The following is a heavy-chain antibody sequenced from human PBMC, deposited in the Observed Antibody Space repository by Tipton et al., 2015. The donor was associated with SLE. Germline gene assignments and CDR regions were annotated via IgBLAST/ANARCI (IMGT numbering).Heavy chain of an antibody. Sequence: TLSLTCAVSGFSISSGYYWGWIRQPPGKGLEWLGSVYHSGTTYYNPSLKSRLTISVDTSKNQFSLKLTSVTAADTAVYYCARRRGSSWYEDYFDYWGQGTLVTVSS. J-gene: IGHJ4*02. D-gene: IGHD6-13*01. CDR1: GFSISSGYY. V-gene: IGHV4-38-2*01. CDR3: ARRRGSSWYEDYFDY. CDR2: VYHSGTT.